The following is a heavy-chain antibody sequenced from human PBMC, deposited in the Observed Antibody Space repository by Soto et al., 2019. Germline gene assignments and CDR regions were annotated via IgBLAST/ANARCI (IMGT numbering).Heavy chain of an antibody. CDR2: TSYDGSNN. Sequence: QVQLVESGGGVVQPGTSLRLSCVGSGFTFRSYVIHWVRQGPGKGLEWVALTSYDGSNNFYGDSVKGRFTISRDNSRNTVELQMDSLRLEDTSLYYGARWGTTGGLDVWGQGTLVSVSS. J-gene: IGHJ4*02. V-gene: IGHV3-33*05. D-gene: IGHD3-16*01. CDR1: GFTFRSYV. CDR3: ARWGTTGGLDV.